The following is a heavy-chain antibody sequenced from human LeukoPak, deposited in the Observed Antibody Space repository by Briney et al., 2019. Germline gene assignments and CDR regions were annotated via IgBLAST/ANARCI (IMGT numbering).Heavy chain of an antibody. V-gene: IGHV3-23*01. CDR1: GFAFSTYA. D-gene: IGHD6-6*01. CDR3: AKEDSSSSRYYFEY. J-gene: IGHJ4*02. CDR2: ISGSGGGT. Sequence: GGSLRLSCAASGFAFSTYAMSWVRQAPGMELEWVSAISGSGGGTYYADSVKGRFTISRDNAKNTLYLLMNNLRAEDTAVYYCAKEDSSSSRYYFEYWGQGTLVTVSS.